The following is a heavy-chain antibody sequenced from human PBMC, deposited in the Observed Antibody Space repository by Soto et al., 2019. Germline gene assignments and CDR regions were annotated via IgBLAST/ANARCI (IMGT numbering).Heavy chain of an antibody. D-gene: IGHD2-8*02. CDR2: INTGSGYT. Sequence: TVRVSCKTSGYTFSNYAISWVRQAPGQGLEWMGWINTGSGYTNYAHDRVTMTKDTSTYTAYLEVTSLRSDDTAIYYCARDRVYTGGSDADYWGQGTLVTVSS. CDR3: ARDRVYTGGSDADY. J-gene: IGHJ4*02. V-gene: IGHV1-18*01. CDR1: GYTFSNYA.